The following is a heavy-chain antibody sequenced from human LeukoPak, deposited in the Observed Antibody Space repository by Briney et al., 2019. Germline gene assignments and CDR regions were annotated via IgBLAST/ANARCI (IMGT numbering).Heavy chain of an antibody. CDR2: IYYSGST. CDR3: ARRDSSGYGADY. J-gene: IGHJ4*02. V-gene: IGHV4-30-4*08. Sequence: PSQTLSLTCTVSGGSTSSGDYYWSWIRQPPGKGLEWIGYIYYSGSTNYNPSLKSRVTISVDTSKNQFSLKLSSVTAADTAVYYCARRDSSGYGADYWGQGTLVTVSS. D-gene: IGHD3-22*01. CDR1: GGSTSSGDYY.